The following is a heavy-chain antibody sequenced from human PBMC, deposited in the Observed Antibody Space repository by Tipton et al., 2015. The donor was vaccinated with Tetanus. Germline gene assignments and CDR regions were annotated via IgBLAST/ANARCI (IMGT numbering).Heavy chain of an antibody. J-gene: IGHJ6*02. V-gene: IGHV3-23*03. CDR3: AKQGWQGYYYGMDV. CDR2: IFSDDDST. D-gene: IGHD5-24*01. CDR1: GFTFRTYD. Sequence: SLRLSCAASGFTFRTYDMSWVRQAPGKGREWVSVIFSDDDSTYHADSVKGRFTISRDNSKNTLYLQMNSLRAGDTAVYYCAKQGWQGYYYGMDVWGQGTTVTVSS.